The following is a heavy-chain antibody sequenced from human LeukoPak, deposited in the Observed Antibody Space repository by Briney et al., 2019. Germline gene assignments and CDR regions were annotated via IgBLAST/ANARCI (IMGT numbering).Heavy chain of an antibody. J-gene: IGHJ4*02. V-gene: IGHV4-59*01. D-gene: IGHD2-2*01. CDR2: IYYSGSS. CDR1: SGSISSYY. Sequence: PSETLSLTCTVSSGSISSYYWSWIRQPPGKGLEWIGYIYYSGSSNYNPSLKSRVTMSVDTSKKQFSLRVSSVTAADTAVYYCARTEYDFYHWGQGTLVTVSS. CDR3: ARTEYDFYH.